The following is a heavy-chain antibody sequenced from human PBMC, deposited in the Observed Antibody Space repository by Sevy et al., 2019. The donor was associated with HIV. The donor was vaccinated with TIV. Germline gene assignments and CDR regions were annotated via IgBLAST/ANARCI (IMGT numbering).Heavy chain of an antibody. J-gene: IGHJ6*02. V-gene: IGHV3-23*01. CDR2: ISGSGRFT. CDR3: AKGFCSGATCPRDYYYYGMDV. D-gene: IGHD2-15*01. CDR1: EFTFSSYA. Sequence: GGSLRLSCSASEFTFSSYAMSWVRQAPGKGLEWVSSISGSGRFTYYADFVEGRFIISRDNSKNTLSVQMNSLRAEDTAVDYWAKGFCSGATCPRDYYYYGMDVWGQGTTVTVSS.